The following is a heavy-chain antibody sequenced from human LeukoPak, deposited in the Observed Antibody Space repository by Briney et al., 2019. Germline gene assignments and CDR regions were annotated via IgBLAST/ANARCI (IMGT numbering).Heavy chain of an antibody. D-gene: IGHD2/OR15-2a*01. CDR2: ISGDGGST. V-gene: IGHV3-74*01. CDR1: GFTFSSYW. J-gene: IGHJ4*02. CDR3: ARAYYRVDY. Sequence: GGSLRLSCAASGFTFSSYWMHWVRQAPGEGLVWVSRISGDGGSTSYADSVKGRFTISRDNAKNTLYLQMNSLRAEDTAVYYCARAYYRVDYWGQGTLVTVSS.